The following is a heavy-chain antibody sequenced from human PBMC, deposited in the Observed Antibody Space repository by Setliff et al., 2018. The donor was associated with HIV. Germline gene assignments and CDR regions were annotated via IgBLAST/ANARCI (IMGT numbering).Heavy chain of an antibody. CDR3: ARLTYYYDSSGYYPNWFDP. J-gene: IGHJ5*02. D-gene: IGHD3-22*01. Sequence: GESLKISCQGSGYTFTSYWIAWVRQMPGKGLEWMGIIHPGDSDARYSPSFLGQVTISADKSISTAYLQWSSLKASDTAMYYCARLTYYYDSSGYYPNWFDPWGQGTLVTVSS. CDR2: IHPGDSDA. CDR1: GYTFTSYW. V-gene: IGHV5-51*01.